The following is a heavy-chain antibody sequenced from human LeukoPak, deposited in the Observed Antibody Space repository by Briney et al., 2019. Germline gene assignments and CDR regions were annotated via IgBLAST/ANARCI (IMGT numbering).Heavy chain of an antibody. CDR3: ARVLPHYYGSGTFFNPRRIFDY. Sequence: SETLSLTCGVYPGSFSGYYWNWIRQPPGKGLEWIGEVNYSGSPTYNPSLKGRVSISVDTSKNQFSLMLNSVTAADTAVYYCARVLPHYYGSGTFFNPRRIFDYWGQGILVTVSS. CDR2: VNYSGSP. D-gene: IGHD3-10*01. CDR1: PGSFSGYY. V-gene: IGHV4-34*01. J-gene: IGHJ4*02.